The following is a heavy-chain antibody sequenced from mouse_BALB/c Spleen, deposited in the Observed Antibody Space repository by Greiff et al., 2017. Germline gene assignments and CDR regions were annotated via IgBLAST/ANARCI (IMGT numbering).Heavy chain of an antibody. CDR1: GFTFSSFG. V-gene: IGHV5-17*02. CDR2: ISSGSSTI. J-gene: IGHJ4*01. CDR3: ARRGSDYAMDY. Sequence: EVQLVESGGGLVQPGGSRKLSCAASGFTFSSFGMHWVRQAPEKGLEWVAYISSGSSTIYYADTVKGRFTISRDNPKNTLFLQMTSLRSEDTAMYYGARRGSDYAMDYWGQGTSVTVSS. D-gene: IGHD3-2*02.